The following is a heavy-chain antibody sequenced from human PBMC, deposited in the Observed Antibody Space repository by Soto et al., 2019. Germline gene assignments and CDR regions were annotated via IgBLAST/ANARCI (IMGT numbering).Heavy chain of an antibody. J-gene: IGHJ4*02. CDR2: IRNKAASHTT. V-gene: IGHV3-72*01. Sequence: GWSLRLSCAASGFTFSDYYMDWVRQAPGKGLEWVGRIRNKAASHTTEYAASVKCTFTISRDDSKNSLYLQMNSLKSDETAVYYRARGKHYFDFWGKGPLVTV. CDR3: ARGKHYFDF. CDR1: GFTFSDYY.